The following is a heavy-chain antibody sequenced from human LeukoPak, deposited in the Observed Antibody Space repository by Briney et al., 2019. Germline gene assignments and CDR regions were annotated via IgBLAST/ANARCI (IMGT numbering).Heavy chain of an antibody. V-gene: IGHV3-49*04. J-gene: IGHJ4*02. Sequence: PGGSLRLSCTASGFTFGDYAMTWVRQAPGKGLEWVGFIRSKVYGGTPEYAASVKGRFTISRDDSKGIAYLQMNSLKTEDTAVYYCTRGPRVALADYWGQGTLVTVSS. CDR3: TRGPRVALADY. CDR2: IRSKVYGGTP. CDR1: GFTFGDYA.